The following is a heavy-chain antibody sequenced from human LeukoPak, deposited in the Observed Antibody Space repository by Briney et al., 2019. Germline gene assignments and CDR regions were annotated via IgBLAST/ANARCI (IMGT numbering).Heavy chain of an antibody. CDR1: GGSFSGYY. CDR3: ARIVVPAAIPGGWFDP. CDR2: INHSGST. V-gene: IGHV4-34*01. Sequence: SETLSPTCAVYGGSFSGYYWSWIRQPPGKGLEWIGEINHSGSTNYNPSLKSRVTISVDTPKNQFSLKLSSVTAADTAVYYCARIVVPAAIPGGWFDPWGQGTLVTVSS. J-gene: IGHJ5*02. D-gene: IGHD2-2*02.